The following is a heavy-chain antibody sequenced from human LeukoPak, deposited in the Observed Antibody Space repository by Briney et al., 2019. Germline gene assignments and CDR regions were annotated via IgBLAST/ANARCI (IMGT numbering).Heavy chain of an antibody. CDR2: IYSGGST. Sequence: GGSLRLSCAASGFTVSSNYMSWVRQAPGKGLEWVSVIYSGGSTYYADSVKGRFTISRDNSKNTLYLQMNSLRAEDTAVYYCARERNSGYTFDCWGQGTLVTVSS. V-gene: IGHV3-66*01. CDR3: ARERNSGYTFDC. CDR1: GFTVSSNY. D-gene: IGHD5-12*01. J-gene: IGHJ4*02.